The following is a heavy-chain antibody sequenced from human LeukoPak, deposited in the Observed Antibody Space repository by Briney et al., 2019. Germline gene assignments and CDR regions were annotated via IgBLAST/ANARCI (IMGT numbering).Heavy chain of an antibody. Sequence: PSETLSLTCSVSGDSISSNYWSWIRQPPGKGLEWIGYMHNSGSTNYNPSLKSRVTIPVDTSKNQFSLMLTSVTAADTAVYFCARGAGRCGGDCCSSDSWGQGTLVTVSS. D-gene: IGHD2-21*02. CDR2: MHNSGST. CDR1: GDSISSNY. V-gene: IGHV4-59*01. J-gene: IGHJ4*02. CDR3: ARGAGRCGGDCCSSDS.